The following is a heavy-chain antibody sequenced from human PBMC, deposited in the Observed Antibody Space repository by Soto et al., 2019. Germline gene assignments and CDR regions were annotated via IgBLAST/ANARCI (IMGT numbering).Heavy chain of an antibody. CDR2: ISHDGYNK. CDR3: ARDSGSSWYFGIVV. D-gene: IGHD6-13*01. Sequence: QVQLVESGGGVVQPGRSQRLSCAASGFTFSNYAMHWVRKAPGKGLEWVAVISHDGYNKYYADSVKGRFTISRDSSKNTLYLQMNTLRVEDTAVYSCARDSGSSWYFGIVVWGQGTTVTVSS. CDR1: GFTFSNYA. J-gene: IGHJ6*02. V-gene: IGHV3-30-3*01.